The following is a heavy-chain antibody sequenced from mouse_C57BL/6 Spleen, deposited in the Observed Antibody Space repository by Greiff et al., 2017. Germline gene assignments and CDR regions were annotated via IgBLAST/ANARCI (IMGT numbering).Heavy chain of an antibody. CDR1: GYTFTSYW. D-gene: IGHD2-5*01. Sequence: QVQLQQPGAELVKPGASVKLSCKASGYTFTSYWMQWVKQRPGQGLEWIGEIDPSDSYTNYTQKFKGKATLTVDTSSSTAYMQLSSLTSEDSAVYYCARRAIVTYWYFDVWGTGTTVTVSS. J-gene: IGHJ1*03. CDR3: ARRAIVTYWYFDV. V-gene: IGHV1-50*01. CDR2: IDPSDSYT.